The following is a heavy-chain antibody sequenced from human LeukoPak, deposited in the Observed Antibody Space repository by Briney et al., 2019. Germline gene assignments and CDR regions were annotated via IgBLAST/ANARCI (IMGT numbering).Heavy chain of an antibody. CDR1: GGSFSGYY. CDR3: ARGGSIAAAGAFDY. Sequence: ASETLSLTCAVYGGSFSGYYWSWTRQPPGKGLEWIGEINHSGSTNYNPSLKSRVTISVDTSKNQFSLKLSSVTAADTAVYYCARGGSIAAAGAFDYWGQGTLVTVSS. D-gene: IGHD6-13*01. J-gene: IGHJ4*02. V-gene: IGHV4-34*01. CDR2: INHSGST.